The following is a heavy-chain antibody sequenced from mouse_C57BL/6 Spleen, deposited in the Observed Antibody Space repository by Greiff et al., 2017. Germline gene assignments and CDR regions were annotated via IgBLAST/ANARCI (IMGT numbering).Heavy chain of an antibody. CDR1: GFTFTDYY. Sequence: EVQRVESGGGLVQPGGSLSLSCAASGFTFTDYYMSWVRPPPGKALEWLGFIRNKANGYTTEYSASVKGRFTISRDNSQSILYLQMNALRAEDSATYYCASYMGPGSIYGFAYWGQGALVTVSA. CDR3: ASYMGPGSIYGFAY. V-gene: IGHV7-3*01. D-gene: IGHD1-1*01. CDR2: IRNKANGYTT. J-gene: IGHJ3*01.